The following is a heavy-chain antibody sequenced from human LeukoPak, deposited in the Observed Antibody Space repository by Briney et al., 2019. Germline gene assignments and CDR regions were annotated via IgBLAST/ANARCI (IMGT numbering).Heavy chain of an antibody. CDR2: IYYSGST. CDR1: GGSISSHH. V-gene: IGHV4-59*08. J-gene: IGHJ4*02. Sequence: SETLSLTCTVSGGSISSHHWSWIRQPPGKGLEWIGYIYYSGSTNYKPSLKSRVTISVDTSKNQFSLKLTSVTAADTAVYYCARRPDIAASGTFDYWGQGTLVTVSS. CDR3: ARRPDIAASGTFDY. D-gene: IGHD6-13*01.